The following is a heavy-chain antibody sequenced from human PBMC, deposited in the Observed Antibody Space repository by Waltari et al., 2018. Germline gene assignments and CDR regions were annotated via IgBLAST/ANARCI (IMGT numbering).Heavy chain of an antibody. V-gene: IGHV4-4*02. Sequence: QESGPGLVTASGTLSLTCGVSGGSMSDPDVWNWVRQSPGKGLEWIGQVRRSGRTNYSPSFASRVTVSVDTSKNEFSLKVTSATAADTAVYYCGRDRGRGLYLDSWGPGTLVTV. D-gene: IGHD2-15*01. CDR3: GRDRGRGLYLDS. CDR1: GGSMSDPDV. CDR2: VRRSGRT. J-gene: IGHJ4*02.